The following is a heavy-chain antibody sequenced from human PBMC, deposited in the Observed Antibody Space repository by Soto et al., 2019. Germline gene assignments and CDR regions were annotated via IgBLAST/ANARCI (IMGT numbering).Heavy chain of an antibody. J-gene: IGHJ3*02. CDR3: AREEVGIGAFDI. V-gene: IGHV3-30-3*01. D-gene: IGHD1-26*01. CDR2: ISYDGSNK. CDR1: GFTFSSYA. Sequence: GGSLRLSCAASGFTFSSYAMHWVRQAPGKGLEWVAVISYDGSNKYYADSVKGRFTISRDNSKNTLYLQMNSLRAEDTAVYYCAREEVGIGAFDIWGQGTMVTVS.